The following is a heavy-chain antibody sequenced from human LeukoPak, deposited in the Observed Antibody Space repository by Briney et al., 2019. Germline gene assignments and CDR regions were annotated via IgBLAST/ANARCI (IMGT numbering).Heavy chain of an antibody. CDR2: IWYDGSNK. D-gene: IGHD1-7*01. CDR1: GFTFSSYG. V-gene: IGHV3-33*08. J-gene: IGHJ4*02. CDR3: ARGGYDWNYPFDH. Sequence: PGGSLRLSCAASGFTFSSYGMHWVRQAPGKGLEWVAVIWYDGSNKYYVDSVKGRFTISRDNSKNTLYPQMNSLRAEDTAVYFCARGGYDWNYPFDHWGQGTLVTVSS.